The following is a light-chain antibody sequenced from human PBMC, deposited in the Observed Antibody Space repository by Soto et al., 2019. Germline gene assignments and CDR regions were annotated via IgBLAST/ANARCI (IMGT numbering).Light chain of an antibody. CDR2: DAS. J-gene: IGKJ5*01. Sequence: EIVMTQSPATLSVSPGERATLSCRASQSVSSNLAWYQQIPGQAPRLLIYDASDRATGIPARFSGSGSGTDFTLTISSLEPEDFAVYYCQQHTNWPPTITFGQGTRLEIK. CDR1: QSVSSN. V-gene: IGKV3D-15*01. CDR3: QQHTNWPPTIT.